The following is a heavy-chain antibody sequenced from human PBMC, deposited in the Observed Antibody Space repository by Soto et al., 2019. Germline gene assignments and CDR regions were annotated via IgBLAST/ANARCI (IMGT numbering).Heavy chain of an antibody. D-gene: IGHD1-1*01. CDR1: GYTFTSYG. Sequence: QVPLVQSGAEVRKPGASVKVSCKGSGYTFTSYGITWVRQAPGQGLEWMGWISAHNGNTNYAQKLQGRVTVTRDTSTSTAYMELRSLRSDDPAVYYCARGRYGDYWGQGALDTVSS. CDR2: ISAHNGNT. V-gene: IGHV1-18*01. CDR3: ARGRYGDY. J-gene: IGHJ4*02.